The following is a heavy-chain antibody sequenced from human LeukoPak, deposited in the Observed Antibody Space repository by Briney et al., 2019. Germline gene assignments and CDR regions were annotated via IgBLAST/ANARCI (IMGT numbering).Heavy chain of an antibody. J-gene: IGHJ4*02. CDR1: GFTFSNYG. CDR3: AKAGPIVGGTSFDY. Sequence: GGSLRLSCAASGFTFSNYGMHWVRQAPGKGLEWVAFIRYDGSNKYYADSVKGRFTISRDNSKNTLYLQTKSLRAEDTAVYYCAKAGPIVGGTSFDYWGQGALVTVSS. D-gene: IGHD1-26*01. CDR2: IRYDGSNK. V-gene: IGHV3-30*02.